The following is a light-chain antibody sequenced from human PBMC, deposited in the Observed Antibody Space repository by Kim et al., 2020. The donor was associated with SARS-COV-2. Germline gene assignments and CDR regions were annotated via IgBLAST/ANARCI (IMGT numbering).Light chain of an antibody. J-gene: IGKJ2*01. Sequence: SLSPVEGATLSCRSSQIVNSYYLAWYQQKPGQAPRLLIYGASPRATGIPDRFSGSGSGTDFTLTISRLEAEDSALYYCQHFGSSPTFGQGTKLEI. CDR2: GAS. CDR3: QHFGSSPT. V-gene: IGKV3-20*01. CDR1: QIVNSYY.